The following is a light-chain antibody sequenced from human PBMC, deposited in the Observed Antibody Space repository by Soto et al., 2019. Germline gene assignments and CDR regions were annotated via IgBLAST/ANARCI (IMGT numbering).Light chain of an antibody. Sequence: DIVMTQSPDSLAVSLGERATINCKSSQSVLYSSNNKNYLAWYQQKPGQPPKLLIYWASTRESGVPDRFSGSGSGTDFTLTTSSRQAEDVAAYYCQQYYATPPYTFGQGTKVEIK. V-gene: IGKV4-1*01. CDR2: WAS. CDR3: QQYYATPPYT. CDR1: QSVLYSSNNKNY. J-gene: IGKJ2*01.